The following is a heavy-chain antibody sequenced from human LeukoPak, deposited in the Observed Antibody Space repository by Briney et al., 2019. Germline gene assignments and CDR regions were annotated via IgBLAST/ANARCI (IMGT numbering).Heavy chain of an antibody. Sequence: PGGSLRLSCAASGFTFSSYSMNWVRQAPGKRLEWVSSISSSSSYIYYADSVKGRFTISRDNAKNSLYLQMNSLRAEDTAVYYCARDVTGTTGVFDIWGQGTMVTVSS. D-gene: IGHD1-7*01. CDR1: GFTFSSYS. V-gene: IGHV3-21*01. J-gene: IGHJ3*02. CDR3: ARDVTGTTGVFDI. CDR2: ISSSSSYI.